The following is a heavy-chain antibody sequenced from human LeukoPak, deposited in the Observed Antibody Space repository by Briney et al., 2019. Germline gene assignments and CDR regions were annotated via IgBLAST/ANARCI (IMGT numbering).Heavy chain of an antibody. CDR1: GFTFSSYG. Sequence: GGSLRLSCAASGFTFSSYGMHWVRQAPGKGLEWVAFIRYDGSNKYYADSVKGRFTISRDNSKNTLYLQMNSLRAEDTAVYYCARDPILPERLEWLSDWGQGTLVTVSS. D-gene: IGHD3-3*01. CDR2: IRYDGSNK. CDR3: ARDPILPERLEWLSD. J-gene: IGHJ4*02. V-gene: IGHV3-30*02.